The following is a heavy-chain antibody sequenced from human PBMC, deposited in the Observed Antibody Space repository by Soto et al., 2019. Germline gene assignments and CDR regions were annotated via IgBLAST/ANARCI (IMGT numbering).Heavy chain of an antibody. V-gene: IGHV1-69*12. CDR3: ARARAVAGDRYYYYGMDV. Sequence: QVQLVQSGAEVKKPGSSVKVSCKASGGTFSSYAISWVRQAPGQGLEWMGGIIPIFGTANYAQKFQGRVTITADESTSTAYMDLSSLRSEDTAVYYCARARAVAGDRYYYYGMDVWGQGTTVTVSS. CDR1: GGTFSSYA. J-gene: IGHJ6*02. D-gene: IGHD6-19*01. CDR2: IIPIFGTA.